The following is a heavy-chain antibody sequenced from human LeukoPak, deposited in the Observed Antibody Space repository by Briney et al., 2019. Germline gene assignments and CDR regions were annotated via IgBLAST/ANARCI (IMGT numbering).Heavy chain of an antibody. D-gene: IGHD1-26*01. CDR1: GFTFNTYW. Sequence: GGSLRLSCEAPGFTFNTYWMSWVRQAPGKGLEWVASIKHDGSENYYVDSVNGRFTISRDNAKNSLFLQMNSLRAEDTALYHCARVQGPSGSYYNPNDYWGQGTLVTVSS. J-gene: IGHJ4*02. V-gene: IGHV3-7*03. CDR3: ARVQGPSGSYYNPNDY. CDR2: IKHDGSEN.